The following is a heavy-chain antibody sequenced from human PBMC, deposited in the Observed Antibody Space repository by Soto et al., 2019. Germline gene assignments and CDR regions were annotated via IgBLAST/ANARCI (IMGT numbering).Heavy chain of an antibody. CDR3: AKSRYSDSSGDFYDY. V-gene: IGHV3-23*01. J-gene: IGHJ4*02. Sequence: EVQLLESGGGLVQPGGSLSLSCAASAFTFNNYAMSWVRQAPGKGLEWVSGIGGSGRTTYYADSLKGRFTMSRDNSNNTLFLQMNSLRAEDTAVYYCAKSRYSDSSGDFYDYWGQGTLVTVSS. CDR2: IGGSGRTT. D-gene: IGHD3-22*01. CDR1: AFTFNNYA.